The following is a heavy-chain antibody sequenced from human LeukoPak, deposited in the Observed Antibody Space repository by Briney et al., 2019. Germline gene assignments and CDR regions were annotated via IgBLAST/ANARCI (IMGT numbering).Heavy chain of an antibody. D-gene: IGHD3-22*01. CDR1: GGSISSGGYY. CDR3: ARESPGYDSSGFGSY. Sequence: SETLSLTCTVSGGSISSGGYYWSWIRQPPGKGLEWIRYIYHSGSTYYNPSLKSRVTISVDRSKNQFSLKLSSVTAADTAVYYCARESPGYDSSGFGSYWGQGTLVTVSS. V-gene: IGHV4-30-2*01. J-gene: IGHJ4*02. CDR2: IYHSGST.